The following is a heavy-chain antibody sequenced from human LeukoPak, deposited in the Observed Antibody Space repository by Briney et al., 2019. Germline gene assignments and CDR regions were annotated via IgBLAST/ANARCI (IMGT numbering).Heavy chain of an antibody. CDR1: GFTFSSYS. CDR2: ISSSSGYI. V-gene: IGHV3-21*01. D-gene: IGHD6-19*01. Sequence: GGSLRLSCAASGFTFSSYSMNWVRQAPGKGLEWVSSISSSSGYIYYADSVKGRFTISRDNAKNSLYLQMNSLRAEDTAVYYCARESSGWFPFDYWGQGTLVTVSS. J-gene: IGHJ4*02. CDR3: ARESSGWFPFDY.